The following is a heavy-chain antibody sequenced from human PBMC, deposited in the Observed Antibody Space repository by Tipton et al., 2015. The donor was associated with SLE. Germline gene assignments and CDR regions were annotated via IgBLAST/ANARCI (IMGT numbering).Heavy chain of an antibody. CDR3: ARLPVGATPPYYYYMDV. CDR2: INHSGST. J-gene: IGHJ6*03. CDR1: GGSFSGYY. D-gene: IGHD1-26*01. V-gene: IGHV4-34*01. Sequence: TLSLTCAVYGGSFSGYYWSWIRQPPGKGLEWIGEINHSGSTNYNPSLKSRVTISVDTSKNQFSLKLSSVTAADTAVYYCARLPVGATPPYYYYMDVWGKGTTVTVSS.